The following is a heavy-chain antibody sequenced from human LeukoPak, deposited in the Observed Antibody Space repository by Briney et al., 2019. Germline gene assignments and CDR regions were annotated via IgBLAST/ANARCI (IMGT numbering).Heavy chain of an antibody. D-gene: IGHD6-13*01. V-gene: IGHV3-66*01. J-gene: IGHJ6*02. CDR1: GFTVSSNY. Sequence: PGGSLRLSCAASGFTVSSNYMSWVRQAPGKGLEWVSVIYSGGSTYYADSVKGRFTISRDNSKNTLYLQMNSLRAEDTAVYYCARDRGIAAADAYYYYGMDVWGQGTTVTVSS. CDR2: IYSGGST. CDR3: ARDRGIAAADAYYYYGMDV.